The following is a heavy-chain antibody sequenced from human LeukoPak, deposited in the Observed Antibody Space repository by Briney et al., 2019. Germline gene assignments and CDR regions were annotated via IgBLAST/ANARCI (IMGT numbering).Heavy chain of an antibody. D-gene: IGHD3-16*02. CDR2: MNPNSGNT. CDR3: ARGGCDYVWGSYRLFDY. J-gene: IGHJ4*02. CDR1: GYTFTSYD. Sequence: ASVKVSCKASGYTFTSYDINWVRQATGQGLEWMGWMNPNSGNTGYAQKFQGRVTMTRNTSISTAYMELSSLRSEDTAVYYCARGGCDYVWGSYRLFDYWGQETLVTVSS. V-gene: IGHV1-8*01.